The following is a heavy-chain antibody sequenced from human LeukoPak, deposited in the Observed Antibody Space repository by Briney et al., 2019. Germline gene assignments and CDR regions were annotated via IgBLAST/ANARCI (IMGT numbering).Heavy chain of an antibody. CDR3: ATHGSGSYYNAPDY. Sequence: GGSLRLSCAASGFTFSSYAMSWVRQAPGKGLEWVSVISGSGDSTHYADSAKGRFTISRDNSKTTLYVQMNSLRAEDTAVYYCATHGSGSYYNAPDYWGQGTLVTVSS. CDR1: GFTFSSYA. CDR2: ISGSGDST. D-gene: IGHD3-10*01. V-gene: IGHV3-23*01. J-gene: IGHJ4*02.